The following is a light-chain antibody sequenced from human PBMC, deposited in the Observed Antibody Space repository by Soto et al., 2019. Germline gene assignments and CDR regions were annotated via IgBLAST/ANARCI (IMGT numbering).Light chain of an antibody. CDR1: QSVLYSSNNKNY. Sequence: DIVMTQSPDSLVVSLGERATINCKSSQSVLYSSNNKNYLAWHQQKPVQHPKLLIYWESTLESGVPDRLSGSVSGTDFALTISSLQAEYVAVYYCQQYYSSLTFGQGTKLDIK. CDR3: QQYYSSLT. V-gene: IGKV4-1*01. CDR2: WES. J-gene: IGKJ2*01.